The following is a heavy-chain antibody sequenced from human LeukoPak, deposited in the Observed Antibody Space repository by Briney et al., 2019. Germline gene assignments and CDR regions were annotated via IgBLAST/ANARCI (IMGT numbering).Heavy chain of an antibody. J-gene: IGHJ3*02. CDR3: TTVRSGYGAFDI. CDR1: GFTFSYAW. Sequence: PGGSLRLSCAASGFTFSYAWMTWVRQAPGKGLEWVGRIKSIADGGTIDYAAPVKGRFTISRDDSKNTLYLQVNSLKTEDTALYYCTTVRSGYGAFDIWGQGTMVTVSS. D-gene: IGHD3-22*01. V-gene: IGHV3-15*01. CDR2: IKSIADGGTI.